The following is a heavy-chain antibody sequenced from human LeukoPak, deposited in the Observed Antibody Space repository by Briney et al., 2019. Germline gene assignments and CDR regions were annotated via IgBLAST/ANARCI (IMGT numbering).Heavy chain of an antibody. J-gene: IGHJ6*03. CDR1: GGTFSSYT. Sequence: SVKVSCKASGGTFSSYTIGWVRQAPGQGLEWMGRIIPILGIANYAQKFQGRVTITADKSTSTAYMELSSLRSEDTAVYYCARAGRAARSYYYYYMDVWGKGTTVTVSS. CDR2: IIPILGIA. D-gene: IGHD6-6*01. CDR3: ARAGRAARSYYYYYMDV. V-gene: IGHV1-69*02.